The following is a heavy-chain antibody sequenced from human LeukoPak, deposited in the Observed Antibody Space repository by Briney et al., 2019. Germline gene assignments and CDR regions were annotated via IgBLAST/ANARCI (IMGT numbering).Heavy chain of an antibody. CDR1: GYTFTRYG. J-gene: IGHJ4*02. V-gene: IGHV1-18*01. Sequence: GASVTVSCQASGYTFTRYGISGVRQAAGQGRVGVGWIRAYNGNTNYAQKLQGRVTMTTDTSTSTAYMELRSLRSDDTAVYYCARSPEGYYGSESYPDYWGQGTLVTVSS. D-gene: IGHD3-10*01. CDR3: ARSPEGYYGSESYPDY. CDR2: IRAYNGNT.